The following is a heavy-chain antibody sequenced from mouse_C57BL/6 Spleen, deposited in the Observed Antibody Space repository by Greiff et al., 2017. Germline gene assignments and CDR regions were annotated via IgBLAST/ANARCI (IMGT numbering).Heavy chain of an antibody. D-gene: IGHD1-1*01. V-gene: IGHV1-53*01. CDR2: INPSNGGT. Sequence: VQLQQPGTELVKPGASVQLSCKASGYTFTSYWMHWVKQRPGQGLEWIGNINPSNGGTNYNEKFKSKATLTVDQSSSTAYMQLSSLTSEDSAVYYLAYYGSSWDYAMDYWGQGTSVTVSS. J-gene: IGHJ4*01. CDR1: GYTFTSYW. CDR3: AYYGSSWDYAMDY.